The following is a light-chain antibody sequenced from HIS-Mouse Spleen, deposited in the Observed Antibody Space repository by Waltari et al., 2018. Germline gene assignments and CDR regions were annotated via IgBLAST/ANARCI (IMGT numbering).Light chain of an antibody. J-gene: IGLJ2*01. Sequence: SYVLTQPPSVSVAPGKTARITCGGNNIGSKSVHWYQQKPGQAPVLVVYDDSDRPSVIPERFSGSNSGTTATLTISRVEAGDEADYYGQVWDSSSDHVVFGGGTKLTVL. CDR3: QVWDSSSDHVV. V-gene: IGLV3-21*03. CDR2: DDS. CDR1: NIGSKS.